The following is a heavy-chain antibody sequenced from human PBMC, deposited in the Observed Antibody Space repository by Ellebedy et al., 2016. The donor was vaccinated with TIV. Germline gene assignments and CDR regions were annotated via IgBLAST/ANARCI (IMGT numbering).Heavy chain of an antibody. CDR1: GFTFSNFA. CDR2: ISYDGSYK. J-gene: IGHJ1*01. CDR3: ARGSTTETLTTSLHH. Sequence: GGSLRLXCTASGFTFSNFAIHWVRQAPGKGLEWVALISYDGSYKYYADPVKGRFIISRDNYKITVYLQMSSLISEDTAVYYCARGSTTETLTTSLHHWGQGTLVTVSS. D-gene: IGHD4-17*01. V-gene: IGHV3-30*04.